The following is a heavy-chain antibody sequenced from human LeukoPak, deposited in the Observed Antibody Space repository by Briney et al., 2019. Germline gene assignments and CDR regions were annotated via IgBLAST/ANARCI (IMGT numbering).Heavy chain of an antibody. J-gene: IGHJ4*02. CDR3: VSGRYYDSSGYRPFDY. CDR2: INHSEST. CDR1: GGSFSGYY. Sequence: SETLSLTCAVYGGSFSGYYWSWIRQPPGKGLEWIGEINHSESTNYNPSLKSRVTISVDTSKNQFSLKLSSVTAADTAVYYCVSGRYYDSSGYRPFDYWGQGTLVTVSS. D-gene: IGHD3-22*01. V-gene: IGHV4-34*01.